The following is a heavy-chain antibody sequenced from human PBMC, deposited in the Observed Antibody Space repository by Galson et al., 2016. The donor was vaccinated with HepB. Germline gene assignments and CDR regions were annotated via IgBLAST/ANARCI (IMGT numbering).Heavy chain of an antibody. Sequence: SLRLSCAASGFIFSQFAVHWVRQAPGKGLEWVAVISYDGRKQYYTDSVKGRFIVSRDDSKNTLYLQMNTLRPEDTAVYYCARDQKYSGTDFYFAMDVWGQGTLVIVTS. CDR2: ISYDGRKQ. J-gene: IGHJ4*02. CDR1: GFIFSQFA. CDR3: ARDQKYSGTDFYFAMDV. D-gene: IGHD5-12*01. V-gene: IGHV3-30*04.